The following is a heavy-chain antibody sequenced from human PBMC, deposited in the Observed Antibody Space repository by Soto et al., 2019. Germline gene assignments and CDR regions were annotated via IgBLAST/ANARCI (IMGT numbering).Heavy chain of an antibody. CDR1: GYTFTSYA. CDR2: INAGNGNT. V-gene: IGHV1-3*01. D-gene: IGHD2-21*02. J-gene: IGHJ4*02. Sequence: ASVKVSCKASGYTFTSYAMHWVRQAPGQRLEWMGWINAGNGNTKYSQKFQGRVTITRDTSASTAYMELSSLRSEDTAVYYCARNIVVVTALEYWAQETLVTVPS. CDR3: ARNIVVVTALEY.